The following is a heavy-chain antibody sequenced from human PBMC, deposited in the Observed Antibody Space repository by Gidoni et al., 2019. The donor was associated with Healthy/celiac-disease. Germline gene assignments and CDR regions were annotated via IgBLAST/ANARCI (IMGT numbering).Heavy chain of an antibody. CDR1: VYSSTSSW. V-gene: IGHV5-10-1*03. Sequence: EAQLVQSGAEVKKPGESLRSSCKGPVYSSTSSWISWVRQLPGKGLEWMGRIDPSDSYTNYSPSFQGHVTISADKSISTAYLQWSSLKASDTAMYYCARREYCSGGSCYSFGPYYYYYGMDVWGQGTTVTVSS. CDR2: IDPSDSYT. J-gene: IGHJ6*02. D-gene: IGHD2-15*01. CDR3: ARREYCSGGSCYSFGPYYYYYGMDV.